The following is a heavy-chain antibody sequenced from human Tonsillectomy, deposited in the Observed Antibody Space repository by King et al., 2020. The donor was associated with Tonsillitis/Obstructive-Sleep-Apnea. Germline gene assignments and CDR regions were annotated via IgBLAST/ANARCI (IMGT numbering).Heavy chain of an antibody. CDR2: IYSGGST. CDR3: ASQPTGPYCSGGSCYSDY. V-gene: IGHV3-66*04. D-gene: IGHD2-15*01. Sequence: VQLVESGGGLVQPGGSLRLSCAASGFTVSSNYMSWVRQAPGKGLEWVSVIYSGGSTYYADSVKGRFTISRDNSKNTLYLQMNSLRAEDTVVYYCASQPTGPYCSGGSCYSDYWGQGTLVTVSS. J-gene: IGHJ4*02. CDR1: GFTVSSNY.